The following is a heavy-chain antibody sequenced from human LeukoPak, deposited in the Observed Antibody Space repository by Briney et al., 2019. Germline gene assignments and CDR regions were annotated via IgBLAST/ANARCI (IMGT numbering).Heavy chain of an antibody. CDR2: INPNRGGT. CDR1: GYTFTAYY. V-gene: IGHV1-2*02. CDR3: ARGGTSSITGLDY. D-gene: IGHD1-20*01. Sequence: ASVKVSCKASGYTFTAYYMHWVRQAPGQGLEWMGWINPNRGGTNYAQKFQGRVTMTRDVSISTGYMELSGLKSDDTAMYYCARGGTSSITGLDYWGQGTLVTVSS. J-gene: IGHJ4*02.